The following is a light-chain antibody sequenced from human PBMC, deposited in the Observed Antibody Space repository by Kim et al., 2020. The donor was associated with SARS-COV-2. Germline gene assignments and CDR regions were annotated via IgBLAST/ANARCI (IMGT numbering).Light chain of an antibody. CDR2: QDT. J-gene: IGLJ2*01. CDR1: GLSDKY. CDR3: QAWDSGTAVL. V-gene: IGLV3-1*01. Sequence: VTPGQKARLTCSGDGLSDKYVYWYQQKPGQSPLLVIYQDTKRPSGIPERFSASHSGNTATLTISGTQATDEADYYCQAWDSGTAVLFGGGTQLTVL.